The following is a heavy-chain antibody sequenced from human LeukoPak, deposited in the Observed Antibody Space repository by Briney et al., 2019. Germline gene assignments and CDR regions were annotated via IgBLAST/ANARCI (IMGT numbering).Heavy chain of an antibody. Sequence: ASVKVSFKASGYTFTGYYMHWVRQAPGQGLEWMGWINPNSGGTNYAQKFQGRVTMTRDTSISTAYMELSRLRSDDTAVYYCARILSYSSSALDYWGQGTLVTVSS. CDR3: ARILSYSSSALDY. D-gene: IGHD6-13*01. CDR2: INPNSGGT. J-gene: IGHJ4*02. V-gene: IGHV1-2*02. CDR1: GYTFTGYY.